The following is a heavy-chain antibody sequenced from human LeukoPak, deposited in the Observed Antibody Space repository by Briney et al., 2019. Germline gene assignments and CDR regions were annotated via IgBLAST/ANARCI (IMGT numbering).Heavy chain of an antibody. V-gene: IGHV3-23*01. CDR2: ISGSGGST. Sequence: GGSLRLSCAASGFSFSNYAMSWVRQAPGKGLEWVSGISGSGGSTYYADSVKGRFTISRDNSKNTLYLQMNSLRSEDTAVYYCTKGGDYSSSSPDYWGQGTLVTVSS. J-gene: IGHJ4*02. CDR1: GFSFSNYA. D-gene: IGHD6-13*01. CDR3: TKGGDYSSSSPDY.